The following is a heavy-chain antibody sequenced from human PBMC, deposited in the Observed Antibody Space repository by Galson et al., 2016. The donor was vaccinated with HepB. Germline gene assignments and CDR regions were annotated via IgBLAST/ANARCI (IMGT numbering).Heavy chain of an antibody. Sequence: SLRLSCAASGFTFSSYGMHWVRQAPGKGLEWVAVIWYGGSDKDYADSVKGRFTVSRDNSKNTLYLEMNSLRADDTAVYYCAREGVIYDNSGAMRDYYYGMGGWGQGTTVTVSS. CDR2: IWYGGSDK. D-gene: IGHD3-22*01. V-gene: IGHV3-33*01. CDR1: GFTFSSYG. CDR3: AREGVIYDNSGAMRDYYYGMGG. J-gene: IGHJ6*02.